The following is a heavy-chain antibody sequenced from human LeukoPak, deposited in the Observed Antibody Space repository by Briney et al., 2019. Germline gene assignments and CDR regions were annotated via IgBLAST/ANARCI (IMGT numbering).Heavy chain of an antibody. CDR3: ARGVPYDSSGYYSLLVG. D-gene: IGHD3-22*01. CDR2: IYYSGST. J-gene: IGHJ4*02. CDR1: GGSFSSYY. V-gene: IGHV4-59*01. Sequence: KPSETLSLSCTVSGGSFSSYYWSWVRQPPGRGLEWVGCIYYSGSTYYNPSTKSRVTISVDTSKNQFSLKLSSVTAADTAVYYCARGVPYDSSGYYSLLVGWGQGALVTVSS.